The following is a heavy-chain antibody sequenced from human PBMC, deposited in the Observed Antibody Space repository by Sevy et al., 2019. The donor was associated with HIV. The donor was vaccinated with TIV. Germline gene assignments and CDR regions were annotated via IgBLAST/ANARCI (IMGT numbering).Heavy chain of an antibody. CDR2: IWYDGSNK. CDR1: GSTFRRFW. CDR3: ARDKLQTTGSLGDYYYGLDV. Sequence: GGSLRLSCAASGSTFRRFWMTWVRQAPGKGLEWVAIIWYDGSNKYYTESVKGRFTISRDNSKNMLYLQMNGLRAEDTAVYYCARDKLQTTGSLGDYYYGLDVWGQGTRVTVSS. V-gene: IGHV3-33*07. D-gene: IGHD3-16*01. J-gene: IGHJ6*02.